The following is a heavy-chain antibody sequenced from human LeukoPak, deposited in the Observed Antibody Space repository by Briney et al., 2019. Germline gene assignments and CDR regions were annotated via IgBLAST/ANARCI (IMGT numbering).Heavy chain of an antibody. CDR2: VHPNSGDT. CDR3: TCGRGFNYDY. D-gene: IGHD6-25*01. Sequence: ASVKVSCTASGYTFIAHHLHWVRRAPGQGLEWMGWVHPNSGDTNYAQKFQGRVTMTRDTSASTAYMELNTLRFDDTAVYYCTCGRGFNYDYWGQGTLVTVSS. V-gene: IGHV1-2*02. J-gene: IGHJ4*02. CDR1: GYTFIAHH.